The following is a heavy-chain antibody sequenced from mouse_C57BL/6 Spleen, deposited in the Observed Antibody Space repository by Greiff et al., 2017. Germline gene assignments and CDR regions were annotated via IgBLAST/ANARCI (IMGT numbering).Heavy chain of an antibody. Sequence: QVQLKQPGAELVKPGASVKLSCKASGYTFTSYWMHWVKQRPGQGLEWIGMIHPNSGSTNYNEKFKSKATLTVDKSSSTAYMQLSSLTSEDSAVYYCARGYGGDAMDDWGQGTSVTVSS. V-gene: IGHV1-64*01. J-gene: IGHJ4*01. CDR1: GYTFTSYW. CDR3: ARGYGGDAMDD. CDR2: IHPNSGST. D-gene: IGHD2-2*01.